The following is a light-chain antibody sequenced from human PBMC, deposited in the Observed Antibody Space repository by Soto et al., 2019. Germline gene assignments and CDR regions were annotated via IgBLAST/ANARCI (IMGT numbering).Light chain of an antibody. CDR1: QSVSSSY. CDR3: QQYGLSPGT. Sequence: EIVLTQSPGTLSLSPGERATLSCRASQSVSSSYLAWYQQKPGQAPRLLFYGASNRATGIPDRFSGSGSGTDFTLTSSTLEPEDFAVYYCQQYGLSPGTFGQGTKV. V-gene: IGKV3-20*01. CDR2: GAS. J-gene: IGKJ1*01.